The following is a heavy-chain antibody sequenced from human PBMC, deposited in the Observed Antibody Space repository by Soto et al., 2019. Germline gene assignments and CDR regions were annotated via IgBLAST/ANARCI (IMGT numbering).Heavy chain of an antibody. CDR1: GVSVSSGSFY. V-gene: IGHV4-61*01. Sequence: SETLSLTCTVSGVSVSSGSFYWAWIRQPPGKGLEWIGFGSYSGTTNYKPSLKSRVTISVDTSRSQISLKVSSLTAADTAAYYCARGATVTQYDYWGQGTLVTVS. J-gene: IGHJ4*02. CDR3: ARGATVTQYDY. D-gene: IGHD4-17*01. CDR2: GSYSGTT.